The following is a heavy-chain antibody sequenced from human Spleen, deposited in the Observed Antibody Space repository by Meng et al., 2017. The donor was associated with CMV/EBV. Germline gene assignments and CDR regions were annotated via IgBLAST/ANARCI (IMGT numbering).Heavy chain of an antibody. CDR2: ISAYNGNT. J-gene: IGHJ6*02. Sequence: ASVKVSCKASGYTFSSYGISWVRQAPGQGLEWMGWISAYNGNTNYAQKIQGRVTMTTDTSTSTAYMELRSLRSDDTAVYYCARAPTGDFWSGYYGEYYYGMDVWGQGTTVTVSS. CDR1: GYTFSSYG. V-gene: IGHV1-18*01. D-gene: IGHD3-3*01. CDR3: ARAPTGDFWSGYYGEYYYGMDV.